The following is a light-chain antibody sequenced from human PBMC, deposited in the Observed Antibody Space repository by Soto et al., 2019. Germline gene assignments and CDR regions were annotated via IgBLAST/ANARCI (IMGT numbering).Light chain of an antibody. J-gene: IGKJ1*01. Sequence: IVLTQSPGTLSLSPGESATLSCRASQSGYSNFLAWYQQKPGKAPRLLMYRASFRATGIPDRFSGSGCGTDVTLTISRLEPEDVAVYYCQRYVRSWTFGQGTKVEMK. CDR3: QRYVRSWT. V-gene: IGKV3-20*01. CDR2: RAS. CDR1: QSGYSNF.